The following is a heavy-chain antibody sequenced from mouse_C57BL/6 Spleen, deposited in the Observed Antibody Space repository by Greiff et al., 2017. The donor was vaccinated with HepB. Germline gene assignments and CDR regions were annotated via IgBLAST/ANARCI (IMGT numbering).Heavy chain of an antibody. D-gene: IGHD1-1*01. CDR3: ARSTVVAPFDY. V-gene: IGHV1-82*01. J-gene: IGHJ2*01. Sequence: VQLQQSGPELVKPGASVKISCKASGYAFSSSWMNWVTQRPGKGLEWIGRIYPGDGDTNYNGKFKGKATLTADKSSSTAYMQLSSLTSEDSAVYFGARSTVVAPFDYWGQGTTRTVSS. CDR2: IYPGDGDT. CDR1: GYAFSSSW.